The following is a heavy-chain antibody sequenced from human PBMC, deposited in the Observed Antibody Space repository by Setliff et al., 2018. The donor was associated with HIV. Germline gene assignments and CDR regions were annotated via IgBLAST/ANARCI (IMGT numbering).Heavy chain of an antibody. CDR2: IKEDGSET. CDR1: GFTFSSFW. Sequence: PGGSLRLSCAASGFTFSSFWMTWVRQAPGKGLEWVANIKEDGSETFYVDSVKGRFIISRYNAKNSLYLQMNSLRGEDTALYYCARVMVRGAQPYFDYWGQRTLVTVSS. CDR3: ARVMVRGAQPYFDY. J-gene: IGHJ4*02. D-gene: IGHD3-10*01. V-gene: IGHV3-7*03.